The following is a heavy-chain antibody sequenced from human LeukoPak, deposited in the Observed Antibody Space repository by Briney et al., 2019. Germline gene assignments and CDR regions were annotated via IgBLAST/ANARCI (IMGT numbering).Heavy chain of an antibody. D-gene: IGHD3-10*01. J-gene: IGHJ6*03. CDR3: ARVQWRFGELGYYMDV. Sequence: GGSLRLSCAASGFTVSSNYMSWVRQAPGKGLEWVSVIYSGGSTYYADSVKGRFTISRDNSKNTLYLQMNSLRAEDTAVYYCARVQWRFGELGYYMDVWGKGTTVTISS. CDR2: IYSGGST. V-gene: IGHV3-53*01. CDR1: GFTVSSNY.